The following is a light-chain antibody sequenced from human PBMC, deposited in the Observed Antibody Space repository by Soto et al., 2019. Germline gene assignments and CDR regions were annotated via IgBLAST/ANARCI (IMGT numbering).Light chain of an antibody. V-gene: IGKV1-39*01. Sequence: DIEITQYPSSLSASVGDEVTITCRASQTIMTYLNWYQLKPGKPPRLLIYAASSLQSGVPSRFSGSGSGTDFTLTISSLQPEDFATYSCQQSYNSPHTFGRGTKVDI. CDR1: QTIMTY. CDR3: QQSYNSPHT. J-gene: IGKJ4*02. CDR2: AAS.